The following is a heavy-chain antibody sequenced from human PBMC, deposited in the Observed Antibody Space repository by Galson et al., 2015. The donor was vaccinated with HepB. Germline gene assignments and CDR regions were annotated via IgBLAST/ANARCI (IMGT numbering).Heavy chain of an antibody. V-gene: IGHV3-30*01. CDR3: ARDPLDDYYDISGYYNFLDH. Sequence: SLRLSCAVSGFTFTNYVMHWVRRAPGKGLEWVAVVSYDGRIKYYADSVEGRFTISRDNSGNTIYLQMNSLRPEDTAICFCARDPLDDYYDISGYYNFLDHWGQGTLVTVSS. CDR1: GFTFTNYV. CDR2: VSYDGRIK. J-gene: IGHJ5*02. D-gene: IGHD3-22*01.